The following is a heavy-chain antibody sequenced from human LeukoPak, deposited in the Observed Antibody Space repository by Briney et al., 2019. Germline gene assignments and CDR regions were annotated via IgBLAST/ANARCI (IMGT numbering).Heavy chain of an antibody. CDR2: IWYDGSNK. CDR1: GFTFSSYG. Sequence: GGSLRLSCAASGFTFSSYGMHWVRQVPGKGREWVAVIWYDGSNKYYADSVKGRFTISRDNSKNTLYLQMNSLRAEDTAVYYCAKENHPGPLDYWGQGTLVTVSS. J-gene: IGHJ4*02. CDR3: AKENHPGPLDY. D-gene: IGHD3-10*01. V-gene: IGHV3-33*06.